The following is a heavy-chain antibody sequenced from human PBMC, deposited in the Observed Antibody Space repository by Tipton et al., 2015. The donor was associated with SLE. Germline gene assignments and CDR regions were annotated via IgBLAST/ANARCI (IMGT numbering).Heavy chain of an antibody. CDR2: IYYSGST. Sequence: TLSLTCTVSGGSISSSSYYWGWIRQPPGKGLEWIGSIYYSGSTYYNPSLKSRVTISVDTSKNQFSLKLSSVTAADTAVYYCARQPHPPIVLTPWYFDLWGRGTLVTVSS. D-gene: IGHD2-8*01. CDR3: ARQPHPPIVLTPWYFDL. CDR1: GGSISSSSYY. J-gene: IGHJ2*01. V-gene: IGHV4-39*01.